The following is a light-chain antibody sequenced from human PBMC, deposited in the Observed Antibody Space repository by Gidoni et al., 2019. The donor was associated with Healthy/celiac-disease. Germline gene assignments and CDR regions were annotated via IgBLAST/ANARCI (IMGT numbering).Light chain of an antibody. Sequence: IVLTQSPGTLSLSPGARATLSCRASQSVSSSYLAWYQQEPGQAPRLLTYGATSRATGIPDRFSDSGSGTDFTLTISRLGPEDFAVYYCQQYGSSPRTFGQGTKVEIK. CDR2: GAT. V-gene: IGKV3-20*01. J-gene: IGKJ1*01. CDR3: QQYGSSPRT. CDR1: QSVSSSY.